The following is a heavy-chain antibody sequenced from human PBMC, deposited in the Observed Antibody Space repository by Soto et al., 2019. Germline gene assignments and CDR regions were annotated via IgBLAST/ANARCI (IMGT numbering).Heavy chain of an antibody. J-gene: IGHJ4*02. CDR1: GYTFTSYA. CDR3: ARDLLGAVAGKEDY. V-gene: IGHV1-3*01. Sequence: QVQLVQSGAGVKKPGASVKVSCKASGYTFTSYAMHWVRQAPGQRLEWMGWINAGNGNTKYSQKFQGRVTITRDTSASTAYMELSSLRSEDTAVYYCARDLLGAVAGKEDYWGQGTLVTVSS. D-gene: IGHD6-19*01. CDR2: INAGNGNT.